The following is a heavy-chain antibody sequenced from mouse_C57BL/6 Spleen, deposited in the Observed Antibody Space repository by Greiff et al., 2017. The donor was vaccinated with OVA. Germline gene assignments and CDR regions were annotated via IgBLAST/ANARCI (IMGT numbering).Heavy chain of an antibody. V-gene: IGHV5-17*01. J-gene: IGHJ4*01. CDR2: ISSGSSTI. CDR1: GFTFSDYG. D-gene: IGHD2-4*01. CDR3: ARREDYDDAMDY. Sequence: DVMLVESGGGLVKPGGSLKLSCAASGFTFSDYGMHWVRQAPEKGLEWVAYISSGSSTIYYADTVKGRFTISRDNAKNTLFLQMTSLRSEDTAMYYCARREDYDDAMDYWGQGTSVTVSS.